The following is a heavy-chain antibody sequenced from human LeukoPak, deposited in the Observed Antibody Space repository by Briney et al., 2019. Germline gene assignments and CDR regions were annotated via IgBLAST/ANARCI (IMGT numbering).Heavy chain of an antibody. D-gene: IGHD3-22*01. Sequence: SETLSLTCTVSGGSISSYYWSWIRQPAGKGLEWIGRIYTSGSTNYNPSLKSRVTMSVDTSKNQFSLKLSSVTAADTAVYYCARQDSSGYYFYFDYWGQGTLVTVSS. V-gene: IGHV4-4*07. CDR2: IYTSGST. CDR1: GGSISSYY. CDR3: ARQDSSGYYFYFDY. J-gene: IGHJ4*02.